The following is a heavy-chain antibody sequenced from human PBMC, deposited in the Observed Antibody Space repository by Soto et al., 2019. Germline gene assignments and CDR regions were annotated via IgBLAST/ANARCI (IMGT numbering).Heavy chain of an antibody. CDR3: ARLGGYYQAFDS. CDR1: GGSINSSGYY. D-gene: IGHD3-22*01. CDR2: IYYSGST. Sequence: SETLSLTCTVSGGSINSSGYYWGWIRQPPGKGLEWIGSIYYSGSTYYNPSLKSRVTISVDTSKNQFSLKLSSVTAADTAVYYCARLGGYYQAFDSWGQGTLVTVSS. V-gene: IGHV4-39*01. J-gene: IGHJ4*02.